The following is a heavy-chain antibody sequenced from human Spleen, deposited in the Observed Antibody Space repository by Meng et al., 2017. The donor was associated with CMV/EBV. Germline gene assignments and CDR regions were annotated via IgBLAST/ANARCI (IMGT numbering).Heavy chain of an antibody. Sequence: ASVKVSCKASGYSFTTYGISWVRQAPGQGLEWMGWINPNSGGTNYAQKFPGRVTMTRDTSISTAYMVPSRLRSDDTAVYYCARGGLIVGATLQRLNWFDPWGQGTLVTVSS. CDR1: GYSFTTYG. J-gene: IGHJ5*02. V-gene: IGHV1-2*02. CDR3: ARGGLIVGATLQRLNWFDP. D-gene: IGHD1-26*01. CDR2: INPNSGGT.